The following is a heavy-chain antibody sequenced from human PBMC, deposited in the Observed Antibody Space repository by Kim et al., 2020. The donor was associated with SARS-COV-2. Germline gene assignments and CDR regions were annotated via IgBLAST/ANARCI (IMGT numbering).Heavy chain of an antibody. CDR2: IKSKTDGGTT. V-gene: IGHV3-15*01. D-gene: IGHD4-4*01. CDR1: GFTFSNAW. Sequence: GGSLRLSCAASGFTFSNAWMSWVRQAPGKGLEWVGRIKSKTDGGTTDYAAPVKGRFTISRDDSKNTLYLQMNSLKTEDTAVYYCTTVPPHYSNYVGEVIDYWGQGTLVTVSS. J-gene: IGHJ4*02. CDR3: TTVPPHYSNYVGEVIDY.